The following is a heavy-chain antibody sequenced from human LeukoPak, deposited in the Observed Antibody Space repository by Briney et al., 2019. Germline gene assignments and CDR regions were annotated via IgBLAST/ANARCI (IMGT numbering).Heavy chain of an antibody. J-gene: IGHJ4*02. V-gene: IGHV4-59*12. Sequence: KPSETLSLTCTVSGGSISSYYWSWIRQPPGKGLEWIGYIYYSGSTNYNPSLKSRVTMSVDTSKNQFSLKLSSVTAADTAVYYCARWVSSGWYSGLDYWGQGTLVTVSS. CDR1: GGSISSYY. D-gene: IGHD6-19*01. CDR3: ARWVSSGWYSGLDY. CDR2: IYYSGST.